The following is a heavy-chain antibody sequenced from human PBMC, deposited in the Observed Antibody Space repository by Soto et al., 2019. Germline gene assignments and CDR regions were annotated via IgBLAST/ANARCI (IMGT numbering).Heavy chain of an antibody. V-gene: IGHV3-30-3*01. J-gene: IGHJ6*02. D-gene: IGHD2-2*01. CDR2: ISYDGSNK. CDR1: EFTFSTYA. CDR3: ARSYCISTSCHLGDYYYYYGMDA. Sequence: QVQLVESGGGVVQPGRSLRLSCAASEFTFSTYAMHWVRQAPGKGLEWVAVISYDGSNKYYAGSVKGRFTISRDNSKKTLYLKMNSLRAEDTAVYYCARSYCISTSCHLGDYYYYYGMDAWGQGTTVTVSS.